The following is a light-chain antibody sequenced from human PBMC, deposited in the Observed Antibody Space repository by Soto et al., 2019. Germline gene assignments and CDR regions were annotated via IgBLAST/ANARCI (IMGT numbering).Light chain of an antibody. Sequence: EIVMTQSPATLSVSPGERATLSCRASQSVSSNLAWYQQKPDQAPRLLIYGASTRATGIPARFSGSGSGTEFTLTISSLQSEDFAVYYCQQYNNWPPRMTFGPGTKVDIK. V-gene: IGKV3-15*01. J-gene: IGKJ3*01. CDR2: GAS. CDR1: QSVSSN. CDR3: QQYNNWPPRMT.